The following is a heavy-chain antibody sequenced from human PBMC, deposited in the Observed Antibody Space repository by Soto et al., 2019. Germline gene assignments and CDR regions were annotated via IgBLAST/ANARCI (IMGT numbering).Heavy chain of an antibody. CDR2: IYYSGST. D-gene: IGHD6-19*01. CDR1: GGSISSGDYY. V-gene: IGHV4-30-4*01. J-gene: IGHJ4*02. Sequence: QVELQESGPGLVKPSQTLSLTCTVSGGSISSGDYYWSWIRQPPGKGLEWIGYIYYSGSTYYNPSLKSRVTISVDTSKNQFSLKLSSVTAADTAVYYCTGYSSGWPGYYFYYWGQGTLVTVSS. CDR3: TGYSSGWPGYYFYY.